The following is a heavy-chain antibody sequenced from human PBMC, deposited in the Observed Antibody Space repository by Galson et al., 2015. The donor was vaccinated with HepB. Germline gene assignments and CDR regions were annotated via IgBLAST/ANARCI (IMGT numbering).Heavy chain of an antibody. D-gene: IGHD4-17*01. V-gene: IGHV4-59*08. Sequence: SETLSLTCTVSGGSISSYYWSWIRQPPGKGLEWIGYIYYSGSTNYNPSLKSRVTISVGTSKNQFSLKLSSVTAADTAVYYCATRRLSYYGDYDDQYWYSDLWGRGTLVTVSS. CDR2: IYYSGST. CDR3: ATRRLSYYGDYDDQYWYSDL. J-gene: IGHJ2*01. CDR1: GGSISSYY.